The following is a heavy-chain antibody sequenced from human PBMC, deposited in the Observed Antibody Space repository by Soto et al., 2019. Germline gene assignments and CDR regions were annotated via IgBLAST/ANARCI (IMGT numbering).Heavy chain of an antibody. J-gene: IGHJ4*02. CDR2: ISWNSGSI. V-gene: IGHV3-9*01. CDR3: AKGLPTVTGRFDY. Sequence: GGSLRLSCAASGFTFDDYAMHWVRQAPGKGLEWVSGISWNSGSIDYADSVKGRFTISRDNAKNSLYLQMNSLRAEDTALYYCAKGLPTVTGRFDYWGQGTLVTV. CDR1: GFTFDDYA. D-gene: IGHD4-17*01.